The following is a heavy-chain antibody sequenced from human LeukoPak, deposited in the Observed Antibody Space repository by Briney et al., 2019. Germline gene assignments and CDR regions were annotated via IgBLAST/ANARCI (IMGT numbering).Heavy chain of an antibody. V-gene: IGHV1-8*01. D-gene: IGHD1-26*01. Sequence: GASVKVSRKASGYTFTSFDINWVRQATGQGLEWMGWMNPNSGNTGYAQKFQGRVTMTRNTSISTAYMELSSLRSEDTAVYYCARGRPYRDAFDIWGQGTMVTVSS. CDR1: GYTFTSFD. CDR2: MNPNSGNT. CDR3: ARGRPYRDAFDI. J-gene: IGHJ3*02.